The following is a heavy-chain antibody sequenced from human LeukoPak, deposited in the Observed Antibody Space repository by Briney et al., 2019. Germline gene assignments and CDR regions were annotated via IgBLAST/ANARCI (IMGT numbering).Heavy chain of an antibody. CDR2: INHSGST. Sequence: SESLSLTCAVYGGSFSGYYWSWIRQPPGKGLEWIGEINHSGSTNYNPSLTSRVTISVDTSKKQFSLKLSSVTAADTAVYYCARGLDIVATTYFDYWGQGTLVTVSS. CDR3: ARGLDIVATTYFDY. CDR1: GGSFSGYY. D-gene: IGHD5-12*01. V-gene: IGHV4-34*01. J-gene: IGHJ4*02.